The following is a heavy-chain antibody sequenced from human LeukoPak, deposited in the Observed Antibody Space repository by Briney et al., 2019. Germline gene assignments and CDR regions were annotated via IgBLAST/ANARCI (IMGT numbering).Heavy chain of an antibody. D-gene: IGHD6-6*01. CDR2: IYTSGTT. CDR1: GGSISSGSYY. V-gene: IGHV4-61*02. CDR3: ARWSGSVTARNYYYYMDV. J-gene: IGHJ6*03. Sequence: SETLSLTCTVSGGSISSGSYYWTWIRQPAGSGLEWIGRIYTSGTTDYNPPLRTRVTISVDASRNQFSLNLSSVTAADTAVYYCARWSGSVTARNYYYYMDVWGEGTTVTVSS.